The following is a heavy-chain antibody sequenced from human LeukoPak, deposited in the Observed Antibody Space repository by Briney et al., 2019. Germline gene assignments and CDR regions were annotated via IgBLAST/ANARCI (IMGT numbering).Heavy chain of an antibody. CDR2: ISGDNGNK. CDR3: ARDNEGYYFASGSSVLDY. Sequence: ASVKVSCKASGYSFTNYGISWVRQAPGQGLEWMCWISGDNGNKKYALKFQDRVTLTTERSATTVYMELRKLKSDDTAVYYCARDNEGYYFASGSSVLDYWGQGTLVTASA. V-gene: IGHV1-18*01. CDR1: GYSFTNYG. J-gene: IGHJ4*02. D-gene: IGHD3-10*01.